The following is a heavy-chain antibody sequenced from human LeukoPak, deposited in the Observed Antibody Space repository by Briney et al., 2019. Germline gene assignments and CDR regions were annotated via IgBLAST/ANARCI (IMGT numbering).Heavy chain of an antibody. V-gene: IGHV3-30*18. CDR3: AKVQDYGNYYYGMDV. Sequence: GGSLRLSCAASGFTFSSYGMHWVRQAPGKGLEWVAVISYDESNEYYADSVKGRFTISRDNSNNTLYLQMNSLRAEDTVVYYCAKVQDYGNYYYGMDVWGKGATVTVSS. J-gene: IGHJ6*04. D-gene: IGHD4-17*01. CDR2: ISYDESNE. CDR1: GFTFSSYG.